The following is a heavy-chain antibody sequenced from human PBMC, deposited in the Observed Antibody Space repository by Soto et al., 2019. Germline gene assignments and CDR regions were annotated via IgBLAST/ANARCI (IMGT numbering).Heavy chain of an antibody. D-gene: IGHD3-22*01. CDR2: ISGTGGRT. CDR3: ATNYYYSTGDPRGLEY. CDR1: GFTFSRYA. Sequence: GGSLRLSCVGSGFTFSRYAMNWVRQAPGKGLEWASAISGTGGRTYYADSVKGRFTISRDNSKNTMYLQMNSLRAEDTAVYYCATNYYYSTGDPRGLEYWGHGTQVTLSS. V-gene: IGHV3-23*01. J-gene: IGHJ4*01.